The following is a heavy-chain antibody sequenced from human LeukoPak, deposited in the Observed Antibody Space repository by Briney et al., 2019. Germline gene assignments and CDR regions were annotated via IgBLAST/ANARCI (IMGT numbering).Heavy chain of an antibody. CDR1: GGSFSGYY. J-gene: IGHJ3*02. CDR2: INHSGST. D-gene: IGHD6-13*01. V-gene: IGHV4-34*01. CDR3: ARQGEQQLVSNAFDI. Sequence: SETLSLTCAVYGGSFSGYYWSWIRQPPGKGLEWIGEINHSGSTNYDPSLKSRVTISVDTSKNQFSLKLSSVTAADTAVYCCARQGEQQLVSNAFDIWGQGTMVTVSS.